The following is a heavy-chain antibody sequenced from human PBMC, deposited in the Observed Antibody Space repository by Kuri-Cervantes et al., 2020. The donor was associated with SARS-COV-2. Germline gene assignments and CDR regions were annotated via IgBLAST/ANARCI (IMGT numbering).Heavy chain of an antibody. Sequence: SVKVSCKASGYTFTSYAISWVRQAPGQGLEWMGRIIPIFGTANYAQKFQGRVTITADESTSTAYMELSSLRSEDTAVYYCARESRLGSGSYYSVDYWGQGTLVTVSS. J-gene: IGHJ4*02. CDR1: GYTFTSYA. V-gene: IGHV1-69*13. CDR3: ARESRLGSGSYYSVDY. D-gene: IGHD1-26*01. CDR2: IIPIFGTA.